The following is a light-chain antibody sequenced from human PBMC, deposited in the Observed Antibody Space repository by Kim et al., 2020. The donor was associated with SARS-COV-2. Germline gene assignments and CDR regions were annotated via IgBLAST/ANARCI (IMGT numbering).Light chain of an antibody. Sequence: ASVGDRVTITCRASQGVDIALAWYQQRPGKPPELLIFDASSLRSGVPSRFSGSESGTDFTLAISSLQPEDSATYFCQQLHDSPFTFGGGTKVEIK. V-gene: IGKV1D-13*01. J-gene: IGKJ4*01. CDR1: QGVDIA. CDR3: QQLHDSPFT. CDR2: DAS.